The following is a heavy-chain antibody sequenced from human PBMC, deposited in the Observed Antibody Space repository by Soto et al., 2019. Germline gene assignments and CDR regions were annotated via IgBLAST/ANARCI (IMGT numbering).Heavy chain of an antibody. V-gene: IGHV3-21*01. Sequence: GGSLRLSCAAPGFTFSSYSMNWVRQAPGKGLEWVSSISSSSSYIYYADSVKGRFTISRDNAKNSLYLQMNSLRAEDTAVYYCARVPNLYSSSYYFDYWGQGTLVTVSS. CDR3: ARVPNLYSSSYYFDY. CDR1: GFTFSSYS. D-gene: IGHD6-6*01. J-gene: IGHJ4*02. CDR2: ISSSSSYI.